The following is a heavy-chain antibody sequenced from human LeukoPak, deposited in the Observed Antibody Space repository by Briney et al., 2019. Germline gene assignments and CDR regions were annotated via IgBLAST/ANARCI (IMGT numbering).Heavy chain of an antibody. J-gene: IGHJ4*02. V-gene: IGHV3-20*04. CDR1: GFTFDDYG. CDR2: INWNGGST. CDR3: ARVSGYSSSWYFDY. D-gene: IGHD6-13*01. Sequence: GGSLRLSCAASGFTFDDYGMSWVRQAPGKGLGWVSGINWNGGSTGYADSVKGRFTISRDNAKNTLYLQMNSLRAEDTALYYCARVSGYSSSWYFDYWGQGTLVTVSS.